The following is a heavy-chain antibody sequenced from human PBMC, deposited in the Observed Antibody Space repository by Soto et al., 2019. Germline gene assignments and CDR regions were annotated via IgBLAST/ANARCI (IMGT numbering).Heavy chain of an antibody. CDR2: IYYSGST. D-gene: IGHD5-18*01. J-gene: IGHJ4*02. Sequence: PSETLSLTCTVSGGSISSYYWSWIRQPPGKGLEWIGYIYYSGSTNYNPSLKSRVTISVDTSKNQFSLKLSSVTAADTAVYYCARVNGVLQLWSYYFDYWGQGTLVTVSS. CDR1: GGSISSYY. CDR3: ARVNGVLQLWSYYFDY. V-gene: IGHV4-59*01.